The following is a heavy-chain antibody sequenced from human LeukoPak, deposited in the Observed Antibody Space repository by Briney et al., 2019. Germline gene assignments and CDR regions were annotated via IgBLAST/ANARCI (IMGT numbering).Heavy chain of an antibody. V-gene: IGHV3-73*01. D-gene: IGHD6-19*01. J-gene: IGHJ5*02. CDR3: TRHEPRGGWANWFDP. CDR1: GFTFSGSA. CDR2: IRSKANSYAT. Sequence: GGSLRLSCAASGFTFSGSAMHWVRQASGKGLEWVGRIRSKANSYATAYAASVKGRFTISRDDSKNTAYLQMNSLKTEDTAVYYCTRHEPRGGWANWFDPWGQGTLVTVSS.